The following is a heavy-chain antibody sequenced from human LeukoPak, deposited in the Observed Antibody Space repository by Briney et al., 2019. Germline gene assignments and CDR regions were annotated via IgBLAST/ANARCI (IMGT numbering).Heavy chain of an antibody. CDR2: INHSGST. Sequence: SETLSLTCAVYGGSFSGYYWSWIRQPPGKGLEWIGEINHSGSTNYNPSLKSRVTISVDTSKNQFSLKLSSVTATDTAVYYCAGGRITIFGVDTRDAFDIWGQGTMVTVSS. CDR3: AGGRITIFGVDTRDAFDI. D-gene: IGHD3-3*01. J-gene: IGHJ3*02. CDR1: GGSFSGYY. V-gene: IGHV4-34*01.